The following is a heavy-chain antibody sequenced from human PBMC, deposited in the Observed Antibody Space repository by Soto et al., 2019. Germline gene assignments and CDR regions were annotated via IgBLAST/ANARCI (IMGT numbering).Heavy chain of an antibody. V-gene: IGHV1-2*04. CDR1: GYTFTGYY. J-gene: IGHJ6*02. CDR3: ASDFGVVVPAAMPPGSDYYYGMDV. CDR2: INPNSGGT. Sequence: QVQLVQSGAEVKKPGASVKVSCKASGYTFTGYYMHWVRQAPGQGLEWMGWINPNSGGTNYAQKFQGWVTMTRDPSISTAYMELSRLRSDDTAVYYCASDFGVVVPAAMPPGSDYYYGMDVWGQGTTVTVSS. D-gene: IGHD2-2*01.